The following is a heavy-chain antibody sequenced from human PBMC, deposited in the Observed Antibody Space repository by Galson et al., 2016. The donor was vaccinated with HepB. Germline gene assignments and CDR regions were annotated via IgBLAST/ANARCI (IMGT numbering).Heavy chain of an antibody. CDR3: AREDLNYSLD. D-gene: IGHD1-7*01. Sequence: SLRLSCAASSFTFSNYYMSWIRQAPGKGLEWVAYITGGSKTVFYADSVKGRFTISRDNAKSSLYLQMNRLRDEDTAMYYCAREDLNYSLDWGRGTLVTVSS. CDR1: SFTFSNYY. V-gene: IGHV3-11*01. CDR2: ITGGSKTV. J-gene: IGHJ4*02.